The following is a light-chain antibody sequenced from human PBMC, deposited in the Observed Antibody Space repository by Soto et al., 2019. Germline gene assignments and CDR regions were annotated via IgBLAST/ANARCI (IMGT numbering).Light chain of an antibody. J-gene: IGKJ5*01. CDR2: GAS. V-gene: IGKV3-15*01. CDR1: TIVCSN. Sequence: EVVMTQSHATLSVSPGERVTLSCRASTIVCSNLDRYQQKPSQYPRLLIYGASTRATGIPARFSGSGSGTEFTLTISSRQSEDFAVYYCQQYNNWPPITFGQGTRLEI. CDR3: QQYNNWPPIT.